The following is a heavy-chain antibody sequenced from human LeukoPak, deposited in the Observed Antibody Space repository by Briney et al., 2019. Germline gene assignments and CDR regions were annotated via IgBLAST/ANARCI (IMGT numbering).Heavy chain of an antibody. CDR1: GYTFTSYC. J-gene: IGHJ6*02. D-gene: IGHD2-2*01. CDR2: ISDYNGNT. Sequence: ASVTVSCKASGYTFTSYCISWVRQAPGQGLEWMGWISDYNGNTNYAQKLQGRVTMTTDTSTSTAYMELRSLRSDDTAVYYCAITRVVPAAEDYYYYYGMDVWGQGTTVTVSS. CDR3: AITRVVPAAEDYYYYYGMDV. V-gene: IGHV1-18*01.